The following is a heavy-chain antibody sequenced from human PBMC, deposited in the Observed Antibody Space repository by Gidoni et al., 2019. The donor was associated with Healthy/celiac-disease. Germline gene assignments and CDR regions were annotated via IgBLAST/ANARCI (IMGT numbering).Heavy chain of an antibody. J-gene: IGHJ4*02. V-gene: IGHV3-53*01. D-gene: IGHD6-19*01. CDR1: GFTVSSNY. Sequence: EVQLVESGGGLIQPGGSLRLSCAASGFTVSSNYMSWVRQAPGKGLEWVSVIYSGGSTYYADSVKGRFTISRDNSKNTMYLQMNSLRAEDTAVYYCAREKYSSGWYREYYFDYWGQGTLVTVSS. CDR2: IYSGGST. CDR3: AREKYSSGWYREYYFDY.